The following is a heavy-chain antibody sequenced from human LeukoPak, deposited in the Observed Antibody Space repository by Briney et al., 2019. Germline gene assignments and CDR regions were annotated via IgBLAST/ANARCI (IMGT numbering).Heavy chain of an antibody. J-gene: IGHJ4*02. V-gene: IGHV4-4*07. D-gene: IGHD2-15*01. CDR1: GGSISGYC. CDR3: VRGGSKAAATFDY. CDR2: IYISGST. Sequence: SETLSLTCTVSGGSISGYCWSWIRQPAGKGLEWIGQIYISGSTNYNPSFKSRVTMSGDTSKNQFSLKLSSVTAADTAVYYCVRGGSKAAATFDYWGQGTLVTVSS.